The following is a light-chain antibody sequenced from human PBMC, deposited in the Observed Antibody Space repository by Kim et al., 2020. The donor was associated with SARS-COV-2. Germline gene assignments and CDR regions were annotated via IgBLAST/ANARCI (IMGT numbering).Light chain of an antibody. V-gene: IGLV1-40*01. Sequence: QSVLTQPPSVSGAPGQRVTISCTGSSSNIGAGYDVHWYQQLPGTAPKLLIYGNSKRPSGVPDRFSGSKSGTSASLAITGLQAEDEADYYCQSYDSSLSQGVFGGGTQLTVL. CDR3: QSYDSSLSQGV. CDR2: GNS. CDR1: SSNIGAGYD. J-gene: IGLJ2*01.